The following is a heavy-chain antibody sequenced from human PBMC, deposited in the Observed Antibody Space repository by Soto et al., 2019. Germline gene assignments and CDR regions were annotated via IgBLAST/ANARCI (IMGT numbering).Heavy chain of an antibody. Sequence: QITLKESGPPLVKPTQTLTLTCTFSGFSLSTSGVGVGWIRQPPGKALEWLALIYWDDDKRYSPSLKSRLTITKDTSTNQVVLTMTNMDPVDTATYYCAHSDCSGGSCYHPRWGQGTLVTVSS. CDR2: IYWDDDK. CDR3: AHSDCSGGSCYHPR. CDR1: GFSLSTSGVG. J-gene: IGHJ4*02. D-gene: IGHD2-15*01. V-gene: IGHV2-5*02.